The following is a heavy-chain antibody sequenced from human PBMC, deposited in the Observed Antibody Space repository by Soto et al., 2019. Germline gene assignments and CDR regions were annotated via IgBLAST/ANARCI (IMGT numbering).Heavy chain of an antibody. CDR2: IYYSGST. CDR1: GGSISSYY. J-gene: IGHJ4*02. CDR3: ARLPYYSSSPPYFDY. V-gene: IGHV4-59*08. D-gene: IGHD6-6*01. Sequence: SETLSLTCTVSGGSISSYYWSWIRQPPGKGLEWIGYIYYSGSTNYNPSLKSRVTISVDTSKNQFSLKLSSVTAADTAVYYCARLPYYSSSPPYFDYWGQGTLVTVSS.